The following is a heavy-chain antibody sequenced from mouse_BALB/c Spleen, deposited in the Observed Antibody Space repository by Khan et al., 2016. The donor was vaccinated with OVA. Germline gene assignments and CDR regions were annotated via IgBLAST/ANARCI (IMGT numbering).Heavy chain of an antibody. V-gene: IGHV1-77*01. CDR3: ARRNYFGYTFAY. J-gene: IGHJ3*01. CDR2: ISPGSGDT. CDR1: GYTFTDYY. Sequence: QVQLQQSGAELARPGASVKLSCKASGYTFTDYYINWVKQRTGQGLEWIGEISPGSGDTYYNEWFKGKATLTADKSSSTAYMQLSSLTSEASAVYFGARRNYFGYTFAYWGQGTLVTVSA. D-gene: IGHD1-2*01.